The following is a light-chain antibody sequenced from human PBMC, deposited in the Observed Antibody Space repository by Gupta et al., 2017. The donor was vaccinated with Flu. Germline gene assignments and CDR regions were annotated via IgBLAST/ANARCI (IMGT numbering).Light chain of an antibody. Sequence: TVPLTCGLSSGSVSTSHHPSWYQQTPGQAPRTLIYTTNTRSSGVPERFSGSILGNKAALTITGAQADDESYYYCVLYMGNELWVFGGGTKLTVL. CDR1: SGSVSTSHH. V-gene: IGLV8-61*01. CDR2: TTN. J-gene: IGLJ3*02. CDR3: VLYMGNELWV.